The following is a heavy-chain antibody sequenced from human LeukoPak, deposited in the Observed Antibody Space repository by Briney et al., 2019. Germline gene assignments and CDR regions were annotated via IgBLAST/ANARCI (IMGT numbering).Heavy chain of an antibody. CDR3: ARLLPVAGTFDYYYYMDV. CDR2: IYPGDSDT. V-gene: IGHV5-51*03. J-gene: IGHJ6*03. Sequence: TGESLKISCKGSGYSFTSYWIGWVRQMPRKGLEWMGIIYPGDSDTRYSPSFQGQVTISADKSISTAYLQWSSLKASDTAMYYCARLLPVAGTFDYYYYMDVWGKGTTVTVSS. D-gene: IGHD6-19*01. CDR1: GYSFTSYW.